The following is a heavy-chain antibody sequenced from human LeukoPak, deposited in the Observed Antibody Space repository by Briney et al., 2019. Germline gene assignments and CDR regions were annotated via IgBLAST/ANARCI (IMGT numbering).Heavy chain of an antibody. D-gene: IGHD1-26*01. CDR1: GGSISSGGYY. Sequence: SETMSLTWTVAGGSISSGGYYWSWIRQHLGKGLEWIGYIYYSGSTYYNPSLKSPVTISVDTSKHQFSLKLSSVTAADTAVYYCARVCLLWEVGFDYWSQGTLVTVYS. CDR2: IYYSGST. CDR3: ARVCLLWEVGFDY. J-gene: IGHJ4*02. V-gene: IGHV4-31*01.